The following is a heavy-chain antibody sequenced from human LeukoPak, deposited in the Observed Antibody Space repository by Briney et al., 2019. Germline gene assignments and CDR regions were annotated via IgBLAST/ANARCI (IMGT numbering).Heavy chain of an antibody. CDR1: GGSISSSSYY. CDR2: INHSGST. Sequence: SETLSLTCTVSGGSISSSSYYWGWIRQPPGKGLEWIGEINHSGSTNYNPSLKSRVTISVDTSKNQFSLKLSSVTAADTAVYYCARHRKRDDILTGYYIRRGGWFDPWGQGTLVTVSS. J-gene: IGHJ5*02. V-gene: IGHV4-39*01. D-gene: IGHD3-9*01. CDR3: ARHRKRDDILTGYYIRRGGWFDP.